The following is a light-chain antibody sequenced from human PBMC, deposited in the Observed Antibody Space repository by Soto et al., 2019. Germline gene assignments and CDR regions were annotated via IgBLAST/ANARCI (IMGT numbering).Light chain of an antibody. Sequence: QSVLTQPPSVSAAPGQNVTISCSGTSSNIGNNYVSWYQHLPGTAPRILIYDNYKRPSGIPDRFSGFKSGTSATLGITGLQTGDEADYYCGTRDTSLRVFYVFGSGTKVTVL. J-gene: IGLJ1*01. CDR2: DNY. CDR1: SSNIGNNY. CDR3: GTRDTSLRVFYV. V-gene: IGLV1-51*01.